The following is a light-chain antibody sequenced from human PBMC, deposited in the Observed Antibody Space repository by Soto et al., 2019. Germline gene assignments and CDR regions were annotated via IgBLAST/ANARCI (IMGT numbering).Light chain of an antibody. CDR2: AAS. V-gene: IGKV1-9*01. Sequence: DIRWTQAPSFLSASAGDRVSITCRASQAISSYLAWYQQKPGRAPKLLIYAASTLQSGVPSRFSGSGSGTEFTLTITSLQPEDFATYYCQQLNSFPITFGQGTRLEIK. J-gene: IGKJ5*01. CDR1: QAISSY. CDR3: QQLNSFPIT.